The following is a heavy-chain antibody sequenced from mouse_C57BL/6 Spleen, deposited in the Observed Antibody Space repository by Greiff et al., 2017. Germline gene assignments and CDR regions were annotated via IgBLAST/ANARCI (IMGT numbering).Heavy chain of an antibody. CDR1: GFTFSSYA. V-gene: IGHV5-4*01. D-gene: IGHD2-1*01. J-gene: IGHJ2*01. CDR2: ISDGGSYT. Sequence: EVQLVESGGGLVKPGGSLKLSCAASGFTFSSYAMSWVRQTPEKRLEWVATISDGGSYTYYPDNVKGRFTISRDNAKNNLYLQMSHLKSEDTAMYYCARDRGNSIFDYWGQGTTLTVSS. CDR3: ARDRGNSIFDY.